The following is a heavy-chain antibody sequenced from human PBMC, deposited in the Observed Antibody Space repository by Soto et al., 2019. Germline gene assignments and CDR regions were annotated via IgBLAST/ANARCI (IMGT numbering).Heavy chain of an antibody. CDR1: GFTFSSYS. J-gene: IGHJ4*02. Sequence: PGGSLRLSCAASGFTFSSYSMNWVRQAPGKGLEWVSSISSSSSYIYYADSVKGRFTISRDNAKNSLYLQMNSLRAEDTAVYYCATTRPDWNDFPDYWGQGTLVTVSS. CDR2: ISSSSSYI. D-gene: IGHD1-1*01. CDR3: ATTRPDWNDFPDY. V-gene: IGHV3-21*01.